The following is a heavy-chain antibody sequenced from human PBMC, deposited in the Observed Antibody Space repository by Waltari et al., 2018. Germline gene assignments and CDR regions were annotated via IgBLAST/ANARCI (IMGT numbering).Heavy chain of an antibody. V-gene: IGHV1-69*01. D-gene: IGHD2-21*02. CDR2: IIPLFGTP. CDR3: ASGRECGGDCYSGFDY. CDR1: GGTFINYT. Sequence: QVHLMQSGAEVKKPGSSVKVSCKASGGTFINYTFSWVRQAPGQGLEWMGWIIPLFGTPKYAQKFQGRVTIIADESTSTAYMELSSLRSDDTAVYYCASGRECGGDCYSGFDYWGQGTLVTVSS. J-gene: IGHJ4*02.